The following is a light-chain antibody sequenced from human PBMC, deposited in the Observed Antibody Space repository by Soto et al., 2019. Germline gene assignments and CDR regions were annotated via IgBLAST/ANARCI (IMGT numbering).Light chain of an antibody. CDR1: QSISTF. Sequence: DIQMTQSPSSLSASVGDRVTITCRASQSISTFLNWYQHKPGKAPKLLIYAASTLQSGVPSRFSGSGSGTDFTLTISSLQPEDVATYYCQQSYSILPYTFGQGTTLEI. CDR2: AAS. CDR3: QQSYSILPYT. V-gene: IGKV1-39*01. J-gene: IGKJ2*01.